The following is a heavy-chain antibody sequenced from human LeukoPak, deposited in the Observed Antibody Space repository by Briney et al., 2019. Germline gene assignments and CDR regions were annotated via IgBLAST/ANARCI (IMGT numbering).Heavy chain of an antibody. CDR2: INPNSGGT. CDR1: GYTFTGYY. Sequence: GASVKVSCKASGYTFTGYYMHWVRQAPGQGLEWMGWINPNSGGTNYAQKFQGRVTMTRDMSTSTVYMELSSLRSEDTAVYYCARGTNYYDSSGYSDDAFDIWGQGTMVTVSS. D-gene: IGHD3-22*01. V-gene: IGHV1-2*02. J-gene: IGHJ3*02. CDR3: ARGTNYYDSSGYSDDAFDI.